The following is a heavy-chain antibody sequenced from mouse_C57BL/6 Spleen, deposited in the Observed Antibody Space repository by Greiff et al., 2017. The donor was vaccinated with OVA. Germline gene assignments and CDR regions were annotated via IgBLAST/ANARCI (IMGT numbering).Heavy chain of an antibody. J-gene: IGHJ1*03. CDR2: INPSSGYT. Sequence: QVQLQQSGAELARPGASVKMSCKASGYTFTSYTMHWVKQRPGPGLEWIGYINPSSGYTTYNQKFKDKATLTADKSSSTAYRQLSSLTAEDAAVYYCARGTAYWYFDVWGTGTTVTVSS. CDR3: ARGTAYWYFDV. CDR1: GYTFTSYT. V-gene: IGHV1-4*01. D-gene: IGHD3-3*01.